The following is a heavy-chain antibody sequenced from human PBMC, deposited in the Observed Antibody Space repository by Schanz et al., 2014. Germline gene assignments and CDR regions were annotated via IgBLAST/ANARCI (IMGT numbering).Heavy chain of an antibody. CDR3: VRDLGGDQTDY. Sequence: QVHLVESGGGVVQPGRSLRLSCAASGFTFSSYGMHWVRQAPGRGLEWVALIWYDGSNKYYADSVKGRFTISRDNSKNTLYLQVNSLRAEDTAVYYCVRDLGGDQTDYWGQGTLVTVSS. D-gene: IGHD4-17*01. V-gene: IGHV3-33*01. CDR2: IWYDGSNK. J-gene: IGHJ4*02. CDR1: GFTFSSYG.